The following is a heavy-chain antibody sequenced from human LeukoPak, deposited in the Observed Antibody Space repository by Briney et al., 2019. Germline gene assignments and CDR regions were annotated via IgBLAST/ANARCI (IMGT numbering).Heavy chain of an antibody. D-gene: IGHD1-1*01. V-gene: IGHV3-30*03. CDR3: ARGTRPFDY. J-gene: IGHJ4*02. Sequence: GRSLRLSCAPSGFTFSSYGMHWVRQAPGKGLEWVAVISYDGSNKYYADSVKGRFTISRDNSKNTLYLQMNSLRAEDTAVYYCARGTRPFDYWGQGTLVTVSS. CDR1: GFTFSSYG. CDR2: ISYDGSNK.